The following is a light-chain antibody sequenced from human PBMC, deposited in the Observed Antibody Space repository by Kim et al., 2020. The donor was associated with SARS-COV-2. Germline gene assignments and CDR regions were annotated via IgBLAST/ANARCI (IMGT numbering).Light chain of an antibody. CDR2: DVT. CDR1: SSDVGAYNY. CDR3: CSYAGTGDV. V-gene: IGLV2-11*01. J-gene: IGLJ1*01. Sequence: QSALTQPRSVSGSPGQSVTISCTGTSSDVGAYNYVSWYQHHPGKAPRLMIYDVTKRPSGVPDRFSASKSGNTASLTISGLQAEDEADYYCCSYAGTGDVFGTGTKVTVL.